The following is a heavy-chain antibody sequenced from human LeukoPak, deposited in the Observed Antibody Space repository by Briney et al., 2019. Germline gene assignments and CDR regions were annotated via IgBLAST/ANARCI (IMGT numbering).Heavy chain of an antibody. CDR2: INPNSGGT. Sequence: VASVKVSCKTSGYTFTDYYMHWVRQAPGQGLEWMVWINPNSGGTNYAQKFQGRVTMTRDTSINTAYMELSRLRSDDTAVYYCARDFFEYQLRYLFDPWGQGTLVTVSS. D-gene: IGHD2-2*02. CDR3: ARDFFEYQLRYLFDP. J-gene: IGHJ5*02. CDR1: GYTFTDYY. V-gene: IGHV1-2*02.